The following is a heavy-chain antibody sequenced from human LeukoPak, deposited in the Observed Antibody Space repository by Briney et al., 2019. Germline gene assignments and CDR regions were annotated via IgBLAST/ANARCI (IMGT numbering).Heavy chain of an antibody. Sequence: GGSLRLSCAASGFTFSSYSMNWVRQAPGKGLEWVSYISSSSSTIYYADSVKGRFTISRDNAKNSLYLQMTSLRVEDTAVFYCARYNYGSGTSFDPWGQGTLVTVSS. CDR2: ISSSSSTI. CDR3: ARYNYGSGTSFDP. CDR1: GFTFSSYS. V-gene: IGHV3-48*04. J-gene: IGHJ5*02. D-gene: IGHD3-10*01.